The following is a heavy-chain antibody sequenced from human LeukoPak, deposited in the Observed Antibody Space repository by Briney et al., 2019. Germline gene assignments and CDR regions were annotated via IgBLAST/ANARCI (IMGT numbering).Heavy chain of an antibody. V-gene: IGHV3-33*01. J-gene: IGHJ3*01. D-gene: IGHD3-16*01. CDR3: ARRGTPNAFDL. Sequence: GGSLRLSCAASGFTFNNYGMHWVRQAPGRGLEWVALLWYDGTNENYADSVKGRFAISRDNSKNTMYLQMNNLRVEDTAVYYCARRGTPNAFDLWGQGTMVTVSS. CDR2: LWYDGTNE. CDR1: GFTFNNYG.